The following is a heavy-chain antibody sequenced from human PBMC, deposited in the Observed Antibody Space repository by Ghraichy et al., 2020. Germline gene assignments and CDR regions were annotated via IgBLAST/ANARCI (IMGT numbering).Heavy chain of an antibody. V-gene: IGHV3-73*01. D-gene: IGHD3-22*01. CDR1: GFTFSGSV. J-gene: IGHJ4*02. CDR3: TRLGYYDSSGPDY. Sequence: GGSLRLSCAASGFTFSGSVMHWVRQASGKGLEWVGRIRTTSNSYATVYAPSVKGRYTISRDDSKNTAYLQMNSLKTEDTAVYYWTRLGYYDSSGPDYWDQGTVVTASS. CDR2: IRTTSNSYAT.